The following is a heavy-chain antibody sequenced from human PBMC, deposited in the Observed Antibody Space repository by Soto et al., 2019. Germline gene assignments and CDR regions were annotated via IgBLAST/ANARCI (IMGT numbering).Heavy chain of an antibody. D-gene: IGHD3-10*01. V-gene: IGHV1-18*01. CDR1: GYTFTSYG. CDR3: ARDYSGSGSYGYGYYFYTDV. CDR2: ISAYNGNT. Sequence: QVQLVQSGAEVKKPGASVKVSCKASGYTFTSYGISWVRQAPEQGLEWMGWISAYNGNTNYAQKLQGRVTMTTDSSMRTAWVELRSLRSDDTAVYYCARDYSGSGSYGYGYYFYTDVCGKGTTGTVSS. J-gene: IGHJ6*03.